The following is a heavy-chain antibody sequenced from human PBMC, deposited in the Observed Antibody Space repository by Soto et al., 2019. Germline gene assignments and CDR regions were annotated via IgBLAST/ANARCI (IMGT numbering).Heavy chain of an antibody. V-gene: IGHV3-33*01. CDR1: GFTFSSYG. D-gene: IGHD2-15*01. J-gene: IGHJ6*02. CDR3: ARDRVKTYCSGGSCYPNYYYYGMDV. CDR2: IWYDGSNK. Sequence: GGSLRLSCAASGFTFSSYGMHWVRQAPGKGLEWVAVIWYDGSNKYYADSVKGRFTISRDNSKNTLYLQMNSLRAEDTAVYYCARDRVKTYCSGGSCYPNYYYYGMDVWGQGTTVTVSS.